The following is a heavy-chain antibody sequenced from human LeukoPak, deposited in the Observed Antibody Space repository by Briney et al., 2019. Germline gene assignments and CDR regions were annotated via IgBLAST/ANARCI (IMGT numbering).Heavy chain of an antibody. CDR1: GFTFSGFA. CDR3: AVPYGSGSDTFDY. Sequence: GGSLRLSCAVSGFTFSGFAMYWVRQAPGKGLEWVALISYDGSNNYYADSVKGRFTISRDNSKNTLYLQMNSLRAEDTAVYYCAVPYGSGSDTFDYWGQGTLVTVSA. V-gene: IGHV3-30-3*01. CDR2: ISYDGSNN. J-gene: IGHJ4*02. D-gene: IGHD3-10*01.